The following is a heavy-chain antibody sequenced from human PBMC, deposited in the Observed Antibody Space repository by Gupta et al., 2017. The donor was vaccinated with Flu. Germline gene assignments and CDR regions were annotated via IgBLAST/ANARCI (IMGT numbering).Heavy chain of an antibody. Sequence: QVQLQESGPGLVKPSQTLSLTCTVSGGSISSGSYYWSWIRQPAGKGLEGIGRIYTSGSTNYNPSLKSRVTISVDTSKNQFSLKLSSVTAADTAVYYCARGLYDYVWGSYRIDYWGQGTLVTVSS. CDR1: GGSISSGSYY. J-gene: IGHJ4*02. V-gene: IGHV4-61*02. D-gene: IGHD3-16*02. CDR3: ARGLYDYVWGSYRIDY. CDR2: IYTSGST.